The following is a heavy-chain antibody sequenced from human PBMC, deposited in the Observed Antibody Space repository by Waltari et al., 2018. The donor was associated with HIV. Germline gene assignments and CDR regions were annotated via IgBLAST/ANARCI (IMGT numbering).Heavy chain of an antibody. J-gene: IGHJ4*02. CDR1: GSIVSNHW. D-gene: IGHD2-15*01. CDR3: ARASHYIEFSTFDGDYYFDV. Sequence: VQLVESGGGSIKTGGSLRLSCTASGSIVSNHWMDWVLHGPGKGLVWVARLNSDGSSRNYADAVKGRFVISRDNARNTVYLQLNSLRVEDTAMYFCARASHYIEFSTFDGDYYFDVWGRGTRVAVSS. CDR2: LNSDGSSR. V-gene: IGHV3-74*01.